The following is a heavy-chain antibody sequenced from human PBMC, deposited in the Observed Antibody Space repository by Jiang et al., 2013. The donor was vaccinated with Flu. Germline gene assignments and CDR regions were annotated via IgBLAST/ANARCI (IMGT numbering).Heavy chain of an antibody. CDR2: IKRQTLGTP. Sequence: QSGSELKKPGASVKVSCKASGYTFTNYAMNWVRQAPGQGLEWMGWIKRQTLGTPTYAQGFTGRFVFSLDTSVSTAYLQISSLKAEDTAVYYCAISGSAFDYWGQGTLVTVSS. D-gene: IGHD3-10*01. CDR3: AISGSAFDY. CDR1: GYTFTNYA. J-gene: IGHJ4*02. V-gene: IGHV7-4-1*02.